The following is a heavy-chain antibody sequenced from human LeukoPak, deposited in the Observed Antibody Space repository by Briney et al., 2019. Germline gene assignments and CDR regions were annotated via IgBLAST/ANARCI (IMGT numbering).Heavy chain of an antibody. CDR1: GGSFSGYY. D-gene: IGHD3-3*01. CDR3: AKDPTGGYHTWRYFDY. J-gene: IGHJ4*02. V-gene: IGHV4-34*01. Sequence: PSETLSLTCAVYGGSFSGYYWSWIRQPPGKGLEWIGEINHSGSTNYNPSLKSRVTISVDTSKNQFSLKLSSVAAADTAVYYCAKDPTGGYHTWRYFDYWGQGTLVTVSS. CDR2: INHSGST.